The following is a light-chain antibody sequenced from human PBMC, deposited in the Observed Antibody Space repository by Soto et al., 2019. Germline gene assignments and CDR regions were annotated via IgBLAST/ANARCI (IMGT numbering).Light chain of an antibody. Sequence: EIVLTQSPATLSLSPGERATLSCRASQSVSTYLAWYQQKPGQAPRLLIYHASNRATGIPARFSGSGSGTDFTLTISSLESEDFAVYYCQQRSNWLTFGGGTKVGIK. V-gene: IGKV3-11*01. J-gene: IGKJ4*01. CDR3: QQRSNWLT. CDR1: QSVSTY. CDR2: HAS.